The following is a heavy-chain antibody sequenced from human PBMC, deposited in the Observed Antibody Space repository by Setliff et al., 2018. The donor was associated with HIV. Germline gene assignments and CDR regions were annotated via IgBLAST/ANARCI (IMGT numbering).Heavy chain of an antibody. CDR3: ARDLASSFFGRSFDY. V-gene: IGHV1-18*01. J-gene: IGHJ4*02. CDR2: ISAYNGNT. CDR1: GGTFSSYG. D-gene: IGHD6-19*01. Sequence: ASVKVSCKTSGGTFSSYGISWVRQAPGQGLEWMGGISAYNGNTNYAQKLQGRVTMTTDTSTSTAYMELRSLRSDDTAVYYCARDLASSFFGRSFDYWGQGTLVTVSS.